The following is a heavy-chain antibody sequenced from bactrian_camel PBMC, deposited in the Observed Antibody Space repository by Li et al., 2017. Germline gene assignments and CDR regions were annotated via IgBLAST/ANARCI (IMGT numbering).Heavy chain of an antibody. Sequence: HVQLVESGGGSVQAGGSLRLSCAGTGIHLSSAFCVGWFRQVPGKEREGVAVIDVDGNTIYTDSVKGRFTISKDNAKKTLYLQMNSLKPEDSAMYYCAADQYGGRWCSVSADFGSWGQGTQVTVS. CDR3: AADQYGGRWCSVSADFGS. CDR2: IDVDGNT. D-gene: IGHD6*01. CDR1: GIHLSSAFC. J-gene: IGHJ6*01. V-gene: IGHV3S53*01.